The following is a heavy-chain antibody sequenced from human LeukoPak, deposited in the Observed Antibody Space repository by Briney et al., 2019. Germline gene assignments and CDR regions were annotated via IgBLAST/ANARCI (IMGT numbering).Heavy chain of an antibody. V-gene: IGHV4-4*02. CDR2: IYLYGTT. CDR3: ARQKWEQQGRDYYFNGLDV. D-gene: IGHD1/OR15-1a*01. CDR1: IGSINSSKW. J-gene: IGHJ6*02. Sequence: SENLSLTCSVSIGSINSSKWWSRVRQPPVEGLERIGEIYLYGTTNYNPSFTSRVTMSVDRSRNQFSLKLTSVTAADTAVYYCARQKWEQQGRDYYFNGLDVWGPGTTVIVSS.